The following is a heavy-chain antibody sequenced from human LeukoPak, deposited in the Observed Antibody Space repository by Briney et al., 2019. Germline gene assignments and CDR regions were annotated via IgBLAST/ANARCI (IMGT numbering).Heavy chain of an antibody. CDR2: INSDGSST. D-gene: IGHD3-16*02. Sequence: GGSLRLSCAASGFTFSSYWMHWVRQAPGKGLVWVSRINSDGSSTSYADSVKGRFTISRDNAKNTLYLQMNSLRAEDTAVYYCARGGRYDYVWGSYRLDYWGQGTLVTVSS. J-gene: IGHJ4*02. CDR1: GFTFSSYW. V-gene: IGHV3-74*01. CDR3: ARGGRYDYVWGSYRLDY.